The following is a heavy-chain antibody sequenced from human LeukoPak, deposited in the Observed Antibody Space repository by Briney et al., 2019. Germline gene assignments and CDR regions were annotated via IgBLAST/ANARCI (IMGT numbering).Heavy chain of an antibody. CDR1: GDSLRSSNW. D-gene: IGHD6-13*01. V-gene: IGHV4-4*02. Sequence: SGTLSLTCAVSGDSLRSSNWWSWVRQPPGKGLEWIGEIYHSGTTNYNPSLKSRVTISVDTSKNQFSLKLSSVTAADTAVYYCARRGIGKGYYFDYWGQGTLVTVSS. J-gene: IGHJ4*02. CDR3: ARRGIGKGYYFDY. CDR2: IYHSGTT.